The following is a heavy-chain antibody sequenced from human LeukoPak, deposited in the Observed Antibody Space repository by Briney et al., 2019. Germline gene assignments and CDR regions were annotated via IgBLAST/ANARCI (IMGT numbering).Heavy chain of an antibody. D-gene: IGHD1-26*01. CDR1: ACTFTGYY. J-gene: IGHJ3*02. CDR3: ARGAGYSGSQWDTTDI. Sequence: ASVLVSCKASACTFTGYYIFWVRPPPGQKLAWMGWTNPSSSKTNYAPKFQRRVNMTSDTSISTAYMQLNRLTSADMAVYYCARGAGYSGSQWDTTDIWGQGTMVTVSS. CDR2: TNPSSSKT. V-gene: IGHV1-2*02.